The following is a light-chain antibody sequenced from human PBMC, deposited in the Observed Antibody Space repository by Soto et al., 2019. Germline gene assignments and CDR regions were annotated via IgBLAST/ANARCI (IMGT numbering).Light chain of an antibody. CDR1: QSISRY. CDR2: DAS. J-gene: IGKJ1*01. Sequence: DIQMTQSPSTLSASVGDRVTITCRASQSISRYLAWYQQKPGKAPKLLIYDASSLESGVPSRFSGSGSGTEFTLTVSSLQPDDFATYYCQQYNTYWTFGQGTKVDIK. V-gene: IGKV1-5*01. CDR3: QQYNTYWT.